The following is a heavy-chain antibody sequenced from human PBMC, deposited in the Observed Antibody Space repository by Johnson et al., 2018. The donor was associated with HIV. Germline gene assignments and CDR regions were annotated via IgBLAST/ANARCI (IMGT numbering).Heavy chain of an antibody. V-gene: IGHV3-30-3*01. J-gene: IGHJ3*02. Sequence: QVQVVESGGGVVQPGRSLRLSCAASGFTFSSYAMHWVRQAPGKGLEWVAVISYDGSNKYYADSVRVRFTISRDNSKNTLYLQMNSLRAEDTAVYYCARVVSDYNFWSGGRAFDIWGQGTMVTVSS. CDR2: ISYDGSNK. D-gene: IGHD3-3*01. CDR1: GFTFSSYA. CDR3: ARVVSDYNFWSGGRAFDI.